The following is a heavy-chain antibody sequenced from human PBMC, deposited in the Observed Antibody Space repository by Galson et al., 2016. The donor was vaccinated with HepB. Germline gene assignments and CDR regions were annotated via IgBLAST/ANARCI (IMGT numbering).Heavy chain of an antibody. Sequence: SLRLSCAASGFTFSGSTMHWVRQASGKGLEWVGRIRSKANSYATAYAASVKGRFTISRDDSKNTAYLQMNSLKTGDTAVYYCTFTYYDILTGYSYYMDVWGKGTTVTVSS. CDR3: TFTYYDILTGYSYYMDV. J-gene: IGHJ6*03. CDR1: GFTFSGST. V-gene: IGHV3-73*01. D-gene: IGHD3-9*01. CDR2: IRSKANSYAT.